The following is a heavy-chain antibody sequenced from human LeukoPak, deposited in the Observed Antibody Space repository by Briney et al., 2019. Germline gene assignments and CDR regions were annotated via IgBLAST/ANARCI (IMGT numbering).Heavy chain of an antibody. V-gene: IGHV3-21*01. CDR3: VGNQDFWSGYHAFEY. Sequence: GGSLRLSCAASGLIFSSYTMGWVRHAPGKGLEWVSSSTPATDSTNYADSVQGRFTISRDNAKKTAYLQMNSLRVEDTAIYFCVGNQDFWSGYHAFEYWGQGILVTVSS. D-gene: IGHD3-3*01. CDR1: GLIFSSYT. CDR2: STPATDST. J-gene: IGHJ4*02.